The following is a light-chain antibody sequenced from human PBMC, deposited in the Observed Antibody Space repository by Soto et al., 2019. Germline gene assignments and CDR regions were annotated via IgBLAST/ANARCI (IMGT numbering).Light chain of an antibody. CDR2: DVT. Sequence: QSVLTQPRSVSGSPGQSLTISCTGTSSDVGGYNYVSCYQQYPGKVPKLMIYDVTKRPSGVPDRFSGSKSGNTASLTISGLQAEDEADYYCCSHAGSYTYVFGTGTKLTVL. J-gene: IGLJ1*01. CDR3: CSHAGSYTYV. CDR1: SSDVGGYNY. V-gene: IGLV2-11*01.